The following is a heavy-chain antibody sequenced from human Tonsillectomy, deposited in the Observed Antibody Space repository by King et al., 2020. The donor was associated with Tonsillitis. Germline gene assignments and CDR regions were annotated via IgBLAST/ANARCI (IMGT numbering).Heavy chain of an antibody. J-gene: IGHJ4*02. CDR3: ARIRGLGLFDY. V-gene: IGHV2-26*01. CDR1: GFSLSDARLG. CDR2: IFSDDHQ. Sequence: VTLKESGPVLVKPTETLTLTCTVSGFSLSDARLGVAWIRQPPGEALEWLAHIFSDDHQTYSTTLRNRLTISQDNSKSQVVLSMTNMDPVDTATYFCARIRGLGLFDYWGQGTPVTVSS. D-gene: IGHD3/OR15-3a*01.